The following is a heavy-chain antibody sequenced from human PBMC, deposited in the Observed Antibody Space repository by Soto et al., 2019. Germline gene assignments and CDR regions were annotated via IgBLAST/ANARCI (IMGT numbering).Heavy chain of an antibody. J-gene: IGHJ4*02. V-gene: IGHV4-59*01. CDR3: ASMIGDPVLTFDY. D-gene: IGHD3-10*02. Sequence: SETLSLTCTVSGGSISSYYWSWIRQPPGKGLEWIGYIYYSGSTIYNPSLESRVTISVDTSKNQFSLKLTSVTAADTAVYYCASMIGDPVLTFDYWGQGTLVTLSS. CDR1: GGSISSYY. CDR2: IYYSGST.